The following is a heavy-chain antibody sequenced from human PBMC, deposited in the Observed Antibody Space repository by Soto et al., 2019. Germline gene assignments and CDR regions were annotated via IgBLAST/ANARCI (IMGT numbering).Heavy chain of an antibody. J-gene: IGHJ4*01. V-gene: IGHV4-34*01. CDR2: INHSGST. CDR1: GGSISGYC. D-gene: IGHD2-2*01. CDR3: LMCEKGNVVVPAAMEYYFDY. Sequence: SETMSLTCTVYGGSISGYCWSWIRQPQGKGLERIGEINHSGSTNYNPSLKSRVTRSVDTSKNQFSLKLSSVTAADTGVYYFLMCEKGNVVVPAAMEYYFDYWGQGTLGTVSS.